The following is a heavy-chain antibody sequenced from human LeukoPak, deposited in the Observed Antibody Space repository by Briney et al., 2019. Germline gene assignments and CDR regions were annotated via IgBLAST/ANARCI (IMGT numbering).Heavy chain of an antibody. CDR2: ISSSSNIM. J-gene: IGHJ4*02. CDR3: ARGAQWPY. V-gene: IGHV3-48*01. D-gene: IGHD6-19*01. Sequence: GGSLRLSCAASGFTFSSYGMNWVRQAPGKGQEWVSYISSSSNIMNYADSVKGRFTTSRDNAKNSLYLQMNSLRAEDTAVYYCARGAQWPYWGQGTLVTVSS. CDR1: GFTFSSYG.